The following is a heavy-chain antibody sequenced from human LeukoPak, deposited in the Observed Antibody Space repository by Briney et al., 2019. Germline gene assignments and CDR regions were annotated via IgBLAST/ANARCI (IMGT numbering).Heavy chain of an antibody. D-gene: IGHD3-10*01. CDR2: IYYSGST. V-gene: IGHV4-59*01. J-gene: IGHJ4*02. Sequence: SETLSLTCTVSGGSISSYYWSWIRQPPGKGLEWIGYIYYSGSTYYNPSLKSRVTISVDTSKNQFSLKLSSVTAADTAVYYCAREKVDYYGSPQVDYWGQGALVTVSS. CDR1: GGSISSYY. CDR3: AREKVDYYGSPQVDY.